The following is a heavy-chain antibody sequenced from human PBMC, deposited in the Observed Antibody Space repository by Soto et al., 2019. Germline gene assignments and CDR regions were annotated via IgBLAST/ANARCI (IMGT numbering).Heavy chain of an antibody. D-gene: IGHD3-10*01. CDR1: GFRFNNFG. V-gene: IGHV3-33*01. CDR3: ARDPSHGSGSYLDY. J-gene: IGHJ4*02. CDR2: IWYDGSNK. Sequence: SLRLSCVASGFRFNNFGMHWVRQAPGKGLEWVAVIWYDGSNKYYADSVKGRFTISRDNSKNTLYLQMSSLRAEDTAVYFCARDPSHGSGSYLDYWGQGALVTVSS.